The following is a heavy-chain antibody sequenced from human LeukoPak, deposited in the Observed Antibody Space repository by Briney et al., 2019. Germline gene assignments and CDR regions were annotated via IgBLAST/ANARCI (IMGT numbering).Heavy chain of an antibody. D-gene: IGHD3-22*01. J-gene: IGHJ2*01. CDR1: GFTSSTYW. CDR2: IKQDGSET. Sequence: GGSLRLSCAASGFTSSTYWMSWVRQAPGKGLEWVASIKQDGSETYYVDSVKGRFTLSRDNAKNSLYLQMNSLRADDTAVYYCARDRDSRWDFDLWGRGTLVTVSS. CDR3: ARDRDSRWDFDL. V-gene: IGHV3-7*01.